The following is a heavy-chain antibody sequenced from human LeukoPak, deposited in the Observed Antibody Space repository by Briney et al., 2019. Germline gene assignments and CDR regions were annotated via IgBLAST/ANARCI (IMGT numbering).Heavy chain of an antibody. Sequence: GGSLRLSCAASGFTFSNYWMHWVRPAPGKGLVWVSRINTDGSTTTYADSVKGRFTISRDNAKNTLSLQMNSLRVEDTAVYYCARSGYSSGWLPDYWGQGTLVTVSS. CDR2: INTDGSTT. V-gene: IGHV3-74*01. J-gene: IGHJ4*02. D-gene: IGHD6-19*01. CDR1: GFTFSNYW. CDR3: ARSGYSSGWLPDY.